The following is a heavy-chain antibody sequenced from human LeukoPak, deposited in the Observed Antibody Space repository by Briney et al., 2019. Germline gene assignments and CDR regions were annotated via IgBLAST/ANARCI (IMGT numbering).Heavy chain of an antibody. CDR2: ISGSGGST. J-gene: IGHJ4*02. Sequence: GGSLRLSCAASGFTFSSYAMSWVRQAPGKGLEWVSAISGSGGSTYYADSVKGRFTISRDNSKNTLYLQMNSLRAEDTAVCYCAKVSFRYYYDSSGYSHDYWGQGTLVTVSS. D-gene: IGHD3-22*01. V-gene: IGHV3-23*01. CDR3: AKVSFRYYYDSSGYSHDY. CDR1: GFTFSSYA.